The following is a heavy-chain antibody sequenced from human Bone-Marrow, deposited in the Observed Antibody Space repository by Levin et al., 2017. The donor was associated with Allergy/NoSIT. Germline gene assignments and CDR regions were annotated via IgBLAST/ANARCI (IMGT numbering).Heavy chain of an antibody. D-gene: IGHD1/OR15-1a*01. Sequence: LSLTCATSKFIFDDYGMYWVRPAPGKGLEWVSGISWNSGKTHYADSVKGRFIISRDNAKNSLYLQMNSLRTEDTALYYCVKSLNTMTIHDGFDFWGQGTMVTVSA. J-gene: IGHJ3*01. V-gene: IGHV3-9*01. CDR1: KFIFDDYG. CDR3: VKSLNTMTIHDGFDF. CDR2: ISWNSGKT.